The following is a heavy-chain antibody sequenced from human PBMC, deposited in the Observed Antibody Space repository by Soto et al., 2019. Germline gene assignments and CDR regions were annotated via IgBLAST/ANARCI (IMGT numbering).Heavy chain of an antibody. CDR1: GGSVNSGSYY. V-gene: IGHV4-61*01. Sequence: QVQLQESGPGLVKPSETLSLTCNVSGGSVNSGSYYWSWIRQPPGKSLEWIGSLYYSGSTNYNPSLTTRFTLPGDTSSNQFPLKLSSVTAAATAGYFCASESREFSSSGGLDVWGQGTTVIVSS. J-gene: IGHJ6*02. CDR2: LYYSGST. D-gene: IGHD3-10*01. CDR3: ASESREFSSSGGLDV.